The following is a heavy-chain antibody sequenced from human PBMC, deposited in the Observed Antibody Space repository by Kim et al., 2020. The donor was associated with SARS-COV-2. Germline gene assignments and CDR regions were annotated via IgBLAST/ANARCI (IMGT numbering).Heavy chain of an antibody. CDR2: IYSGGSP. D-gene: IGHD3-10*01. Sequence: GGSLRLSCAASGFTVSSNHMSWVRQAPGKGLEWVSVIYSGGSPYYRDSLKGRFYISRDTSKNTLYLQMNSLRAEDTAVDYCSRDLLAAPRWGQGSLVTVSS. V-gene: IGHV3-66*01. CDR1: GFTVSSNH. J-gene: IGHJ4*02. CDR3: SRDLLAAPR.